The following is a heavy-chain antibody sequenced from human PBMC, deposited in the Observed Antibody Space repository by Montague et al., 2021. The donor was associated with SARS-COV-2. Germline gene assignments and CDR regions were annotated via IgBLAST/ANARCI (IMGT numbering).Heavy chain of an antibody. D-gene: IGHD2-2*01. CDR1: GGSISSSSYY. V-gene: IGHV4-39*01. CDR3: AVQSSGGYCSSSSCYVWFDP. J-gene: IGHJ5*02. CDR2: IHYSGST. Sequence: SETLSLTCTVSGGSISSSSYYWGWIRQPPGKGLEWIGSIHYSGSTYYNPSLKSRVTISVDTSKKHFSLKLSSVTAADTAVYFCAVQSSGGYCSSSSCYVWFDPWGQGTLVTVSS.